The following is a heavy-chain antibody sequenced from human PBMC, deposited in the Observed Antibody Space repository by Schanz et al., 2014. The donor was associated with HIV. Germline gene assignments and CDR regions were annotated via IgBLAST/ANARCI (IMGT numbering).Heavy chain of an antibody. CDR2: ISGSGGST. J-gene: IGHJ3*02. CDR3: ARSPDWAGTDAFDI. CDR1: GFTFNSYA. D-gene: IGHD6-19*01. Sequence: EVQLLESGGGLVQPGGSLRLACAASGFTFNSYAMSWVRQAPGKGLEWVSAISGSGGSTNYADSVKGRFTISRDNPKNTLYLQMNSLRAEDTAIYYCARSPDWAGTDAFDIWGQGTMVTVSS. V-gene: IGHV3-23*01.